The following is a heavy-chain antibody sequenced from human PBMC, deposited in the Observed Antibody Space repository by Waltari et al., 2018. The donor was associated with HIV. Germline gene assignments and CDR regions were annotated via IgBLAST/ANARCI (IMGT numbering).Heavy chain of an antibody. Sequence: EVQLVESGGGLVKPGRSLRLSCTTSGFTFGDYAMSWFRQAPGKGLEWVGFIRIKANGGTTEYAASVKGRFTISRDDSESIAYLQMNSLKAGDTAVYYCSSTFSTGWYGEYWGQGSLVTVSS. CDR1: GFTFGDYA. CDR3: SSTFSTGWYGEY. CDR2: IRIKANGGTT. J-gene: IGHJ4*02. D-gene: IGHD6-19*01. V-gene: IGHV3-49*05.